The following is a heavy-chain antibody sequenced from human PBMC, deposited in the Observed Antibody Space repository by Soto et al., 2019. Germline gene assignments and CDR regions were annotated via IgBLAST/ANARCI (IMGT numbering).Heavy chain of an antibody. Sequence: EVQLLESGGGLVQPGGSLRLSCAASGFTFSSYAMSWVRQAPGKGLEWVSAISGSGGSKYYADSVKGRFTISRDNSKNTLYLQMNSLRAEDTAVYYCARGTAMRRTYFDYWGQGTLVTVSS. CDR1: GFTFSSYA. J-gene: IGHJ4*02. D-gene: IGHD5-18*01. CDR3: ARGTAMRRTYFDY. V-gene: IGHV3-23*01. CDR2: ISGSGGSK.